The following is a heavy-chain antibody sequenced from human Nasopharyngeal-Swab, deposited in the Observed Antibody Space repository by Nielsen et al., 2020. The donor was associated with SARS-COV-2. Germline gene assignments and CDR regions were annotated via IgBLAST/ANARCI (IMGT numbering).Heavy chain of an antibody. J-gene: IGHJ3*02. CDR1: GYTFTSYG. Sequence: ASVKVSCKASGYTFTSYGISWVRQAPGQGLEWMGWISAYNGNTNYAQKLQGRVTMTTDTSTSTAYMELRSLRSDDTAVYYCASNPLYCSSTSCYHDAFDIWGLGTMVTFSS. V-gene: IGHV1-18*01. D-gene: IGHD2-2*01. CDR3: ASNPLYCSSTSCYHDAFDI. CDR2: ISAYNGNT.